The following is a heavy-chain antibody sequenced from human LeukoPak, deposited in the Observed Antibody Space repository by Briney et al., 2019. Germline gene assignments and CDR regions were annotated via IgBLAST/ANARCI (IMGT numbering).Heavy chain of an antibody. D-gene: IGHD3-10*01. J-gene: IGHJ4*02. CDR3: ATVERGSNQDYFDY. Sequence: GKPLKISCKGSGYSFTSYWVAWVRQLPGKRLEWMGIFYPADSNTRYSPSFQGQVTISADKSISTAHLQWSSLKDSDTAMYFCATVERGSNQDYFDYWGQGTLVTVSS. CDR2: FYPADSNT. V-gene: IGHV5-51*01. CDR1: GYSFTSYW.